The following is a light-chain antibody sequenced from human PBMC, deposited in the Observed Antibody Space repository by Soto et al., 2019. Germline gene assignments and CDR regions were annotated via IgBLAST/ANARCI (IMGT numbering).Light chain of an antibody. V-gene: IGKV1-5*03. J-gene: IGKJ4*01. Sequence: DIQMTQSPSTLSASVGDRVTITCRASQSINNWLAWYQQKPGKAPNLLIYTASSLESGVPSRFSGSGSGTEFTLTVSSLQPDDFATYYCQQYDSYPFTFGVGTKVEIK. CDR3: QQYDSYPFT. CDR2: TAS. CDR1: QSINNW.